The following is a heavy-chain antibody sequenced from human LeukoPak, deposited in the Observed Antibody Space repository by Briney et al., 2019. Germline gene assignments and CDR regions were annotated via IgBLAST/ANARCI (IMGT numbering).Heavy chain of an antibody. D-gene: IGHD6-13*01. CDR2: IYYSGST. J-gene: IGHJ4*02. V-gene: IGHV4-39*07. CDR1: GGSISSSSYY. Sequence: SETLSLTCTVSGGSISSSSYYWGWIRQPPGKGLEWIGSIYYSGSTYYNPSLKSRVTISVDTSKNQFSLKLSSVTAADTAVYYCASAGYSSSWYFYWGQGTLVTVSS. CDR3: ASAGYSSSWYFY.